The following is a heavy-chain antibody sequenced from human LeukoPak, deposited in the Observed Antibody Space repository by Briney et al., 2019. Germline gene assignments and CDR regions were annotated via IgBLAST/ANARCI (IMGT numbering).Heavy chain of an antibody. Sequence: SETLSLTCAVYGGSFNGYYWSWIRQPPGKGLEWIGEINHSGSTNYNPSLKSRVTISVDTSKSQFSLKLSSVTAADTAVYYCARWHSSGGIDPWGQGTLVTVSS. J-gene: IGHJ5*02. CDR1: GGSFNGYY. CDR3: ARWHSSGGIDP. D-gene: IGHD3-10*01. CDR2: INHSGST. V-gene: IGHV4-34*01.